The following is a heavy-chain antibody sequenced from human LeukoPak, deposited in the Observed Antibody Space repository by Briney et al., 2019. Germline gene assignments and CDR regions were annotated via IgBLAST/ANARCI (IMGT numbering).Heavy chain of an antibody. V-gene: IGHV1-2*02. Sequence: ASVKLSCNASGYTFTGYNMHWVRHAPGQGLEWMGWINPNSGGTNYAQKFQVRVTITRYTSISTAYMELSRLRTAGTAVYHCARDSAVGDILTGLKYWGQGNLVSVSS. CDR2: INPNSGGT. CDR3: ARDSAVGDILTGLKY. CDR1: GYTFTGYN. D-gene: IGHD3-9*01. J-gene: IGHJ4*02.